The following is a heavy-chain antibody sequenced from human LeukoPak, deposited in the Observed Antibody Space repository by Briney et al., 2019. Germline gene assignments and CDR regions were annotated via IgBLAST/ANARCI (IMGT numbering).Heavy chain of an antibody. D-gene: IGHD3-3*01. V-gene: IGHV4-39*01. CDR2: IYYSGST. J-gene: IGHJ5*02. CDR1: GGSISSSSYY. Sequence: SETLSLTCTVSGGSISSSSYYWGWIRQPPGKGLEWIGSIYYSGSTYYNPSLKSRVTISVDTSKNQFSLKLSSVTAADTAVYYCASQPVTYYDFWSGPYNWFDPWGQGTLVTVSS. CDR3: ASQPVTYYDFWSGPYNWFDP.